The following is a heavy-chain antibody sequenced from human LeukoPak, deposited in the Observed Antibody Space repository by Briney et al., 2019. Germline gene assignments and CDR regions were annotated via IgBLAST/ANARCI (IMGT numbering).Heavy chain of an antibody. D-gene: IGHD2-2*01. CDR1: GYTFTSYG. CDR3: ARDVWPYCGRPNCYLVSDP. V-gene: IGHV1-18*01. J-gene: IGHJ5*02. Sequence: ASVKVSCKASGYTFTSYGISWVRQAPGQGLEWMGWISAYSGNTNYAQSLQGRVTMTTDTSTSTAYMELRSLRPDDTAVYYCARDVWPYCGRPNCYLVSDPWGQGTLVTVSS. CDR2: ISAYSGNT.